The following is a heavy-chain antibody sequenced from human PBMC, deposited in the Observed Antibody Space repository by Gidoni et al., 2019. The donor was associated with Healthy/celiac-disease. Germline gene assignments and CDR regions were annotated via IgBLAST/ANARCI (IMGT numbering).Heavy chain of an antibody. Sequence: EVQLVESGGGLVQPGGSLRLSCAASGFTFSSYWMSWVRQAPGKGLEWVANIKQDGSEKYYVDSVKGRFTISRDNAKNSLYLQMNSLRAEDTAVYYCASHPPASWDYGDFDPGFDYWGQGTLVTVSS. CDR1: GFTFSSYW. CDR3: ASHPPASWDYGDFDPGFDY. V-gene: IGHV3-7*02. CDR2: IKQDGSEK. D-gene: IGHD4-17*01. J-gene: IGHJ4*02.